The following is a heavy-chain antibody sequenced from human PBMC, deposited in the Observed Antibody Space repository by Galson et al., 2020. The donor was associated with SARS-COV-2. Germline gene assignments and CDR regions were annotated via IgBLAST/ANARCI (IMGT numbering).Heavy chain of an antibody. D-gene: IGHD2-15*01. CDR2: IYWDDNK. CDR1: GFSLNTNGVG. Sequence: SGPTLVKPTQTLTLTCTFSGFSLNTNGVGVGWIRQPPGKALEWLAVIYWDDNKRFSPSLRNRLTITKDTSKNEVVLTMTNMDPVDTATYYCAHRQGTLGCSGGTCYYGAGLSDWGQGTLVTVSS. CDR3: AHRQGTLGCSGGTCYYGAGLSD. J-gene: IGHJ4*02. V-gene: IGHV2-5*02.